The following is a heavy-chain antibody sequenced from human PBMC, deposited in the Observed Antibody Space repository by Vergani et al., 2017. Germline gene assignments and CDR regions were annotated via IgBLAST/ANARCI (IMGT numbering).Heavy chain of an antibody. CDR2: ISGSGGST. CDR3: AKVWQPIRFGELLCFDY. J-gene: IGHJ4*02. D-gene: IGHD3-10*01. Sequence: EVQLVESGGGLVKPGGSLRLSCAASGFTFSSYAMSWVRQAPGKGLEWVSAISGSGGSTYYADSVKGRFTISRDNSKNTLYLQMNSLRAEDTGVYYCAKVWQPIRFGELLCFDYWGQGTLVTVSS. V-gene: IGHV3-23*04. CDR1: GFTFSSYA.